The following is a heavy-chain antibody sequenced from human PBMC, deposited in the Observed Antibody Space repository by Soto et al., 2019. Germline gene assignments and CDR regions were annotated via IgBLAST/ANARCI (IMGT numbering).Heavy chain of an antibody. CDR1: GYTFTSYA. CDR2: INAGNGNT. J-gene: IGHJ5*02. V-gene: IGHV1-3*01. CDR3: ARAPSPYYYDSSGYTINWFDP. Sequence: ASVKVSCKASGYTFTSYAMHWVRQAPGQRLEWMGWINAGNGNTKYSQKFQGRVTITRDTSASTAYMELSSLRSEDTAVYYCARAPSPYYYDSSGYTINWFDPWGQGTLVTVSS. D-gene: IGHD3-22*01.